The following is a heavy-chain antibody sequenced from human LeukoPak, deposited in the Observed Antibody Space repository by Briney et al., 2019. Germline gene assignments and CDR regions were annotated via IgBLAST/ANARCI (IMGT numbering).Heavy chain of an antibody. Sequence: ASVKVSCKASGYTFTGYYMHWVRQAPGQGLEWMGWINPNSGGTNYAQKFLGRVTMARDTSTTTVYMELSSLGSDDTAIYFCARTPYTSGLLLCFDYWGQGTLVTVSS. CDR2: INPNSGGT. D-gene: IGHD5-18*01. CDR1: GYTFTGYY. J-gene: IGHJ4*02. V-gene: IGHV1-2*02. CDR3: ARTPYTSGLLLCFDY.